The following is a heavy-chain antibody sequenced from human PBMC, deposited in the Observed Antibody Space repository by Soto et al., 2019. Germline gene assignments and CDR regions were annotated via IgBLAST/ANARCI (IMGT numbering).Heavy chain of an antibody. CDR3: ARLYAGTDAFEA. V-gene: IGHV4-31*03. Sequence: QVQLQESGPGLVKPLETLFLTCTVSGGSITNDGSYWSWVRQHPGKGLEWIGYIYDAGTTYRNPSLKSRLSMSVDTSRKRFSLEMTSVTAADTAVYYCARLYAGTDAFEAWGQGTMVTVSS. CDR2: IYDAGTT. D-gene: IGHD6-13*01. J-gene: IGHJ3*01. CDR1: GGSITNDGSY.